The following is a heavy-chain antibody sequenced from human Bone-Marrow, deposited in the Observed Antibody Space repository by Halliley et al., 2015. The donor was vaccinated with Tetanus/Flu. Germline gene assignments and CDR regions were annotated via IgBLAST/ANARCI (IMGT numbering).Heavy chain of an antibody. Sequence: SLRLSCAASGFTFSSYAMSWVRQAPGKGLEWVSAISASDGTTSYADSVKGRFTISRDNSKNTVYLQMTSLRAEDTAVYYCTQPQRYWGQGTLVTVSS. J-gene: IGHJ4*02. V-gene: IGHV3-23*01. CDR2: ISASDGTT. CDR3: TQPQRY. CDR1: GFTFSSYA.